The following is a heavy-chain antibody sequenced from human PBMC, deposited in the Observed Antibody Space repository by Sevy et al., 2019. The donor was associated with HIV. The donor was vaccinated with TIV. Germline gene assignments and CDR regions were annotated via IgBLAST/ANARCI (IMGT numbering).Heavy chain of an antibody. V-gene: IGHV3-33*01. CDR1: GFTFSSYD. Sequence: GGSLRLSCAASGFTFSSYDMHWVRQAPGKGLEWVAVIWYDGSNKYYADSVKGRFTISRDNSKNTLYLQMNSLRAEDTAVYYCAREVAAADHYYYYGMDVWGQGTTVTVSS. CDR2: IWYDGSNK. J-gene: IGHJ6*02. D-gene: IGHD6-13*01. CDR3: AREVAAADHYYYYGMDV.